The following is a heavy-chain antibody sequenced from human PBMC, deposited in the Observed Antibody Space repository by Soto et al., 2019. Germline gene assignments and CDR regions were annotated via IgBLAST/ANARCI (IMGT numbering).Heavy chain of an antibody. D-gene: IGHD3-10*01. V-gene: IGHV3-7*01. CDR3: VRSEYSYIVGEF. CDR2: INPDGNGK. Sequence: EVQLVESGGGLVQPAGSLRLSCAASGFTFSHTWMTWFRQAPGKGLELGANINPDGNGKEYGGSVKGRFTISIDNAKNSLYLQIDSMTAGDTALYYCVRSEYSYIVGEFRGQGTLLTITS. CDR1: GFTFSHTW. J-gene: IGHJ4*02.